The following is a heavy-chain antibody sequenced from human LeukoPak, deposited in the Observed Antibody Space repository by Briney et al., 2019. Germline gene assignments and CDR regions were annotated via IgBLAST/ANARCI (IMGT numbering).Heavy chain of an antibody. J-gene: IGHJ4*02. Sequence: SSETLSLTCTFSGGSISPYYWSWIRQPPGKGLEWLGYIYYSGSTNYNPSLKSRVTISVDTSKNQFSLKLTSVTAADTAVYYCASVNYSNYAFDYWGQGTLVTVSS. CDR2: IYYSGST. D-gene: IGHD4-11*01. V-gene: IGHV4-59*01. CDR3: ASVNYSNYAFDY. CDR1: GGSISPYY.